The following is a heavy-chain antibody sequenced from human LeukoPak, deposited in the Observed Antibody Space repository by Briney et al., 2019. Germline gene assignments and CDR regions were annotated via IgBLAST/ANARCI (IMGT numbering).Heavy chain of an antibody. J-gene: IGHJ4*02. CDR3: ARHITMIVVELYYFDY. D-gene: IGHD3-22*01. Sequence: SETLSLTCSVSGGSISSSSYYWGWIRQPPGKGLEWIGSIYYSGSTYYNPSLKSRVTISVDTSKNQFSLKLSSVTAADTAVYYCARHITMIVVELYYFDYWGQGTLVTVSS. V-gene: IGHV4-39*01. CDR2: IYYSGST. CDR1: GGSISSSSYY.